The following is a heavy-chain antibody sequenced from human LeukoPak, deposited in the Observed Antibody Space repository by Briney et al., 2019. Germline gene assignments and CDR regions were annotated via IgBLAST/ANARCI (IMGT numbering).Heavy chain of an antibody. J-gene: IGHJ4*02. D-gene: IGHD3-22*01. V-gene: IGHV3-30*02. CDR3: AKDHPDYYDSSGYSDY. CDR1: GFTFSTYG. CDR2: VWYDGSYK. Sequence: GGSLRLSCAASGFTFSTYGMHWVRQAPGKGLERVALVWYDGSYKYYADSVKGRFTISRDNSKNTLYLQMNSLRAEDTAVYYCAKDHPDYYDSSGYSDYWGQGTLVTVSS.